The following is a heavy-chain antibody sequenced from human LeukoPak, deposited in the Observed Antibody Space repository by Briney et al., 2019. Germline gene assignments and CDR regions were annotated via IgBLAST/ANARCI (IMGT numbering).Heavy chain of an antibody. CDR3: ARENDSGYEPYFDY. V-gene: IGHV3-53*01. J-gene: IGHJ4*02. Sequence: ADSVKGRFTISRDNSRNTLYLQMNSLRAEDTAVYYCARENDSGYEPYFDYWSQGTLVTVSS. D-gene: IGHD5-12*01.